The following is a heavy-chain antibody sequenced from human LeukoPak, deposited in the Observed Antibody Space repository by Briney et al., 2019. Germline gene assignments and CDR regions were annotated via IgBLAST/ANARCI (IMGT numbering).Heavy chain of an antibody. Sequence: PSETLSLTCTVSGGSIRSSYYYWGWIRQPPGKGLEWIGSIYDSGSTYYNPSLKSRVTISVDTSKNQFSLKLSSVTAADTAVYYCAMGDYYDSSAYYYGMDVWGQGTTVTVSS. CDR3: AMGDYYDSSAYYYGMDV. V-gene: IGHV4-39*01. D-gene: IGHD3-22*01. CDR1: GGSIRSSYYY. CDR2: IYDSGST. J-gene: IGHJ6*02.